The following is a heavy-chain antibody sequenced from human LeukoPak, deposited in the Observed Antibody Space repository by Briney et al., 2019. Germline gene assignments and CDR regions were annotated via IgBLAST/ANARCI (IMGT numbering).Heavy chain of an antibody. CDR2: ISYDGSNK. CDR3: AKLPTNPKYSSSHSALLY. V-gene: IGHV3-30*18. J-gene: IGHJ4*02. CDR1: GFTFSDYY. D-gene: IGHD6-6*01. Sequence: PGGSLRLSCAASGFTFSDYYMSWIRQAPGKGLEWVAVISYDGSNKYYADSVKGRFTISRDNSKNTLYLQMNSLRAEDTAVYYCAKLPTNPKYSSSHSALLYWGQGTLVTVSS.